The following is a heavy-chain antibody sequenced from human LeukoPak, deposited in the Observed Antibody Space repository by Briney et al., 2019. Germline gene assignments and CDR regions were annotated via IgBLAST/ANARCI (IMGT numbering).Heavy chain of an antibody. J-gene: IGHJ4*02. V-gene: IGHV1-2*02. D-gene: IGHD4-23*01. CDR2: INPNSGGT. CDR3: ATVTTMVTAPWGAFDY. CDR1: GYTFTGYY. Sequence: ASVKVSCKASGYTFTGYYMRWVRQAPGQGLEWMGWINPNSGGTNYAQKFQGRVTMTRDTSISTAYMELSRLRSDDTAVYYCATVTTMVTAPWGAFDYWGQGTLVTVSS.